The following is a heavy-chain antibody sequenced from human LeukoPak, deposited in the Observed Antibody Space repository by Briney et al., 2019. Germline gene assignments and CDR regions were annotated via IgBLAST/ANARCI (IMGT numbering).Heavy chain of an antibody. CDR2: IIPIFGTA. CDR1: GGTFSSYA. D-gene: IGHD4-23*01. CDR3: ARDTHYGGNSRLYY. V-gene: IGHV1-69*13. J-gene: IGHJ4*02. Sequence: GASVKVSCKASGGTFSSYAISWVRQAPGQGLEWMGGIIPIFGTANYAQKFQGRVTITADESTSTAYMELSSLRSEDTAVYYCARDTHYGGNSRLYYWGQGTLVTVSS.